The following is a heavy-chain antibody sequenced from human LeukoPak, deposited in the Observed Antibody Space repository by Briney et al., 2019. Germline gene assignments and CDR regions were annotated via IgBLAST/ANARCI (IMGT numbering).Heavy chain of an antibody. CDR1: GFTFSSYN. J-gene: IGHJ3*02. V-gene: IGHV3-13*01. Sequence: GGSLRLSCTASGFTFSSYNMHWVRQPTGKGLEWVSAVGAAGDTYYPGSVKGRFTISRENAKNSLYLQMNSLRAGDTAVYYCARRGDSRGYYDAFDIWGQGTMVTVSS. D-gene: IGHD3-22*01. CDR3: ARRGDSRGYYDAFDI. CDR2: VGAAGDT.